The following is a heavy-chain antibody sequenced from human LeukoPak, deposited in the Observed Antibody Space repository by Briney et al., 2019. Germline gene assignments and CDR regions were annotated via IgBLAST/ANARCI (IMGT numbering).Heavy chain of an antibody. CDR2: ISGSGGST. CDR1: GFTFSSYA. J-gene: IGHJ4*02. D-gene: IGHD3-3*01. CDR3: AKGRRFLEWLLN. V-gene: IGHV3-23*01. Sequence: GGSLRLSCAASGFTFSSYAMSWVRQAPGKGLEWVSAISGSGGSTYYADSVKGRFTISRDSSKNTLYLQMNSLRAEDTAVYYFAKGRRFLEWLLNWGQGTLVTVSS.